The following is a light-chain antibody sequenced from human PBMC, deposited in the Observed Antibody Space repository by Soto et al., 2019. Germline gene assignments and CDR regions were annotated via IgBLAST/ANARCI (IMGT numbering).Light chain of an antibody. CDR2: LNSDGSH. CDR1: SGHSSYA. V-gene: IGLV4-69*01. J-gene: IGLJ2*01. Sequence: QLVLTQSPSASASLGASVKLTCTLSSGHSSYAIAWHQQQPESGPRYLMKLNSDGSHSKGDGIPDRFSGSSSGAERYLTISSLQSEDEADYYCQTWGTGYSVFGGGTKLTVL. CDR3: QTWGTGYSV.